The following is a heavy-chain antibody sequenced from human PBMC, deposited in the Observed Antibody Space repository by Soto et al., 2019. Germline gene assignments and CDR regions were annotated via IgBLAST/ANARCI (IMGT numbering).Heavy chain of an antibody. CDR3: ATPNRGSYDISGYSSFDY. J-gene: IGHJ4*02. CDR2: FDPEDGET. Sequence: ASVKVSCKVSGYTLTELSMHWVRQAPGKGLEWMGGFDPEDGETIYAQKFQGRVTMTEDTSTDTAYMELSSLRSEDTAVYYFATPNRGSYDISGYSSFDYWGQGPLVTVSS. CDR1: GYTLTELS. D-gene: IGHD3-22*01. V-gene: IGHV1-24*01.